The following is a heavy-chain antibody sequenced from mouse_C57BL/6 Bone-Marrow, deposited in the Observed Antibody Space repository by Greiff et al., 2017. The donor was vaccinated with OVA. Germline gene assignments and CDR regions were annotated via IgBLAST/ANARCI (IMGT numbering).Heavy chain of an antibody. CDR2: IYPGDGDT. V-gene: IGHV1-82*01. Sequence: VQLQESGPELVKPGASVKISCKASGYAFSSSWMNWVKQRPGKGLEWIGRIYPGDGDTNYNGKFKGKATLTADKSSSTAYMQLSSLTSEDSAVYFCAIYYGNSADYWGQGTTLTVSS. D-gene: IGHD2-1*01. J-gene: IGHJ2*01. CDR3: AIYYGNSADY. CDR1: GYAFSSSW.